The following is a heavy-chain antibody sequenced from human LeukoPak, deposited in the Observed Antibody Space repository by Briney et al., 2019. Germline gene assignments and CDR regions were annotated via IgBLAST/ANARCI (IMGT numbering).Heavy chain of an antibody. V-gene: IGHV1-8*01. J-gene: IGHJ4*02. CDR1: GYTFTSYG. CDR2: MNPNSGNT. Sequence: APVKVSCKASGYTFTSYGINWVRQATGQGFEWMGWMNPNSGNTGYSQNFQGRVTMTRNTSISTAYMELNSLRSEDTAVYYCAAKGIAAAAIDYWGQGTLVTVSS. D-gene: IGHD6-13*01. CDR3: AAKGIAAAAIDY.